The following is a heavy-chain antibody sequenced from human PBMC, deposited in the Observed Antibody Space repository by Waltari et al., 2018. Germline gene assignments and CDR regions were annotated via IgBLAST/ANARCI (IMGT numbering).Heavy chain of an antibody. Sequence: QLQLQESGPGLVTPSETLSLTCTVCGGSLRSGSYYCGWIRQPPGKWLEWIGSIYYSGSTDHNLSLKVRVTVSVDTSKNQFSLRRSAVAAADTAVYYCARYVECWYPDAFDIWGQGTMVTVSS. CDR2: IYYSGST. CDR3: ARYVECWYPDAFDI. V-gene: IGHV4-39*07. CDR1: GGSLRSGSYY. J-gene: IGHJ3*02. D-gene: IGHD2-15*01.